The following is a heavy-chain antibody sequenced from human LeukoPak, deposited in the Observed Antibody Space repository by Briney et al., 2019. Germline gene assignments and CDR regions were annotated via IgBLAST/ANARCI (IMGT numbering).Heavy chain of an antibody. CDR3: ARTVSTRNGY. J-gene: IGHJ4*02. CDR1: GYTFTHYY. D-gene: IGHD4-17*01. Sequence: ASVTVSCKASGYTFTHYYIHWVRQAPAQGLEWMGWINPSSGGTNYAQKFQGRVTMTRDTSISTAYMEVSSLRSDDAAVYYCARTVSTRNGYWGQGTLVTVSS. CDR2: INPSSGGT. V-gene: IGHV1-2*02.